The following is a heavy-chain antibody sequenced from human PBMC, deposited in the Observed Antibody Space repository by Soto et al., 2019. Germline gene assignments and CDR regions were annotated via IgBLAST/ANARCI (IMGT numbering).Heavy chain of an antibody. CDR1: GFTFSRNI. CDR3: LGGIGYSYGYHAFDL. V-gene: IGHV3-30-3*01. Sequence: GQLVESGGGVVQPGRSLRLSCAASGFTFSRNILHWVRQAPGKGLEWLAFISADGDTKYYADSVKGRFTISRDNSKNTLYLQMNSLRREDTSVYYCLGGIGYSYGYHAFDLWGQGTMVTVSS. D-gene: IGHD5-18*01. CDR2: ISADGDTK. J-gene: IGHJ3*01.